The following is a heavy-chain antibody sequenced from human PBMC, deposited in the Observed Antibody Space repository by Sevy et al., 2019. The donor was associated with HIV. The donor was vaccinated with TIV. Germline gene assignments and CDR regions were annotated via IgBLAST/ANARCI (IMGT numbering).Heavy chain of an antibody. J-gene: IGHJ4*02. CDR3: ASQRGGYERLYYFDS. D-gene: IGHD5-12*01. V-gene: IGHV3-48*01. CDR1: GFPYS. Sequence: GGSLRLSCVASGFPYSMNWVRQAAGNGLEWVSYISDSSATIHYADSVKGRFTISRDNAKNSLYLQMNTLRAEDTAVYYCASQRGGYERLYYFDSWGQGTLVTVSS. CDR2: ISDSSATI.